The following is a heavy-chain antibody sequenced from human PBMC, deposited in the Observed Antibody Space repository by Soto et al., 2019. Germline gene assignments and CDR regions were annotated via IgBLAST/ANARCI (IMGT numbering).Heavy chain of an antibody. V-gene: IGHV3-53*01. D-gene: IGHD3-10*01. CDR2: ILSGGDT. J-gene: IGHJ4*02. CDR3: ARGYWRFGESYYFDY. Sequence: GGSLRLSCAASGFTVSSGYMSWVRQAPGMGLEWVSVILSGGDTYYADSVKGRFNVSRDNSQNTVYLQMNSLRGEDTATYYCARGYWRFGESYYFDYWGQGSLVTVS. CDR1: GFTVSSGY.